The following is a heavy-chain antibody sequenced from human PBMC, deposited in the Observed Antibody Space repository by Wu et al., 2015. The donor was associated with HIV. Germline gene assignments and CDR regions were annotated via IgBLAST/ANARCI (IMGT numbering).Heavy chain of an antibody. J-gene: IGHJ4*02. Sequence: QVQLVQFGTEVKKPGASVKVSCKVSGYFLSKIPMHWVRQAPGKGLEWMGGFAPEHGETIYPQRFQGRVTMTEDISTDTAYMELSSLRSDDTAFYYCTERLREWGQGSLVTVSS. CDR2: FAPEHGET. V-gene: IGHV1-24*01. CDR3: TERLRE. CDR1: GYFLSKIP. D-gene: IGHD5-24*01.